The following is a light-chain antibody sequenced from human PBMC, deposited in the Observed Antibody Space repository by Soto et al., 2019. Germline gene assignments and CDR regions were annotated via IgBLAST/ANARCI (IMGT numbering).Light chain of an antibody. V-gene: IGLV1-51*01. CDR1: SSNIGNNF. CDR2: ANN. Sequence: QSVLTQPPSVSTAPGQKVTISCSGTSSNIGNNFLSWYQHLPGTAPKLLIRANNSRPSGIPDRFSGSKSGTSATLGITGVQAEDEADYYCQSHDSSLSSYVFGTGTKVTVL. J-gene: IGLJ1*01. CDR3: QSHDSSLSSYV.